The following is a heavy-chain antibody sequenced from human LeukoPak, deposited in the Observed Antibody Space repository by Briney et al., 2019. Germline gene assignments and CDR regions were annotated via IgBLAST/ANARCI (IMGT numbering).Heavy chain of an antibody. Sequence: GASVKVSCKASGGTFSNYAISWVRQAPGQGLEWMGWISAYTGHTNYAQKFQGRVTMTANTSTNTASMELRSLRSDDTAVYYCARPANLYYASDAFDLWGQGTMVTVSS. J-gene: IGHJ3*01. CDR2: ISAYTGHT. CDR1: GGTFSNYA. D-gene: IGHD2-8*01. CDR3: ARPANLYYASDAFDL. V-gene: IGHV1-18*01.